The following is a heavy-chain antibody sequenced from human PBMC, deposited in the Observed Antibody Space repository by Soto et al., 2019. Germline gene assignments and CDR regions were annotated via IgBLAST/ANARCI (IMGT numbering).Heavy chain of an antibody. CDR1: GFTFSSYD. J-gene: IGHJ4*02. V-gene: IGHV3-13*01. D-gene: IGHD3-10*01. CDR3: ARVGPEGYADY. Sequence: PGGSLRLSCAASGFTFSSYDMHWVRQATGKGLEWVSAIGTAGDTYYPGSVKGRFTISRENAKNSLYLQMNSLRAGDTAVYYCARVGPEGYADYWGQGTLVTVSS. CDR2: IGTAGDT.